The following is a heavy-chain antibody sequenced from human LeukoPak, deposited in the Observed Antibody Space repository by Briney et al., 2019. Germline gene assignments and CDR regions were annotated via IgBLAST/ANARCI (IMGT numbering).Heavy chain of an antibody. Sequence: SETLSVTCAVYGGSFSDYYWSWIRQPPGKGLEWIGEINHSGSTNYNPSLKSRVTISVDTSKNQFSLTLSSVTAADTAVYYCARLVSQTEPRFDYWGQGTPVTVSS. CDR1: GGSFSDYY. CDR2: INHSGST. V-gene: IGHV4-34*01. CDR3: ARLVSQTEPRFDY. J-gene: IGHJ4*02. D-gene: IGHD6-13*01.